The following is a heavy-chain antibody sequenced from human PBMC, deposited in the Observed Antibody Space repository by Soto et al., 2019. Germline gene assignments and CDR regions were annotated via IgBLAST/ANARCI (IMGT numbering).Heavy chain of an antibody. Sequence: SGPTLVNPTQTLTLTCTFSGFSLSTSGMCVSWIRQPPGKALEWLALIDWDDDKYYSTSLKTRLTISKDTSKNQVVLTMTNMDPVDTATYYCARIGGYNWNDAFDIWGQGTMVTVSS. CDR3: ARIGGYNWNDAFDI. D-gene: IGHD1-20*01. CDR1: GFSLSTSGMC. J-gene: IGHJ3*02. V-gene: IGHV2-70*01. CDR2: IDWDDDK.